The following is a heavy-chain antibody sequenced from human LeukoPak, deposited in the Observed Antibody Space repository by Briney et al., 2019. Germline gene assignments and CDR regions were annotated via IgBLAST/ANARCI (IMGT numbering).Heavy chain of an antibody. Sequence: GRSLRLPCAASGFTFSSYAMHWVRQAPGKGLEWVAVISYDGSNKYYADSVKGRFTISRDNSKNTLYLQMNSLGAEDTAVYYCARDKSRGASSPYFDYWGQGTLVTVSS. CDR1: GFTFSSYA. J-gene: IGHJ4*02. CDR2: ISYDGSNK. CDR3: ARDKSRGASSPYFDY. V-gene: IGHV3-30-3*01. D-gene: IGHD3-10*01.